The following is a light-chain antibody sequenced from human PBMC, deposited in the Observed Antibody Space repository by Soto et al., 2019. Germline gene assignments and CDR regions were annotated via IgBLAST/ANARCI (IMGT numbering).Light chain of an antibody. CDR3: MQALQTPIN. V-gene: IGKV2-28*01. CDR2: LGS. CDR1: QSLLHSNGYNY. J-gene: IGKJ5*01. Sequence: DIVMTQSPLSLPVTPGEPASISCRSSQSLLHSNGYNYLDWYLQKPGQSPQLLIYLGSNRASGVPDRFSGSGSGTDFTMKISRVEADYFGVYYCMQALQTPINFGQGTRLEIK.